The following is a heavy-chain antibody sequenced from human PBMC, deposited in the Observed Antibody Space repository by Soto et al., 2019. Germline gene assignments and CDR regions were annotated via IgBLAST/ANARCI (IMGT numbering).Heavy chain of an antibody. CDR3: ARHYYDSSGYPAPYYHGMDV. V-gene: IGHV4-39*01. Sequence: KPSETLSLTCTVSGGSISSSGYYWGWIRQSPGKGLEWIGTIFYSGTTYYNPSLESRITISQDTSNNQFSLKLTSVTAADTAVYYCARHYYDSSGYPAPYYHGMDVWGQGTTVTVSS. CDR1: GGSISSSGYY. J-gene: IGHJ6*02. D-gene: IGHD3-22*01. CDR2: IFYSGTT.